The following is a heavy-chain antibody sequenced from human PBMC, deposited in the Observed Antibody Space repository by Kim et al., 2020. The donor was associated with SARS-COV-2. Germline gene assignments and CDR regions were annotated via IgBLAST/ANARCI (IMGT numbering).Heavy chain of an antibody. Sequence: GGSLRLSCAASGFTFDSYSMNWVRQAPGKGLEWVGYVSNSGNTIEQADSGRGRFTLSRANVENYLYLQMNSLTAENTAAYFCVRGGEVWSQTAYYHVMD. J-gene: IGHJ6*01. CDR3: VRGGEVWSQTAYYHVMD. D-gene: IGHD2-21*01. CDR1: GFTFDSYS. CDR2: VSNSGNTI. V-gene: IGHV3-48*01.